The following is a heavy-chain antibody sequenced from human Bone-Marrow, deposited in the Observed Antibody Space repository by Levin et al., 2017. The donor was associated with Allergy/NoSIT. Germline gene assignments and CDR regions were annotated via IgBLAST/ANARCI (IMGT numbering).Heavy chain of an antibody. CDR2: INSDESTT. D-gene: IGHD1-1*01. CDR3: ARARTTGWPFDGLDV. CDR1: GVSFSAYW. V-gene: IGHV3-74*01. Sequence: GGSLRLSCTASGVSFSAYWMHWVRQAPGKGLFWVSRINSDESTTNYADSVKGRFSISRDNAKNTLYLQMNSLSVDDTATYYCARARTTGWPFDGLDVWGQGTTVTVSS. J-gene: IGHJ6*02.